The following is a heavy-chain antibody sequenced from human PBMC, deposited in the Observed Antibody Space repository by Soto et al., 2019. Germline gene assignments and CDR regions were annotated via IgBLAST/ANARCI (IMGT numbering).Heavy chain of an antibody. CDR2: IYYTGST. Sequence: SETLSLTCTVSGGSIGSDDHYWTWIRQPPGKGLEWIGYIYYTGSTNYNPSLKSRVTISVDTSKNQFSLKVNSVTAADTAVYYCARDRSNSPDFFDFWGQGTLVTVSS. CDR3: ARDRSNSPDFFDF. V-gene: IGHV4-30-4*01. CDR1: GGSIGSDDHY. D-gene: IGHD6-6*01. J-gene: IGHJ4*02.